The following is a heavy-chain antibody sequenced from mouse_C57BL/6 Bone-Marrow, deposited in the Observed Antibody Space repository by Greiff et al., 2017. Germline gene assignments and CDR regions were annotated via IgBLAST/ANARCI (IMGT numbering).Heavy chain of an antibody. J-gene: IGHJ4*01. CDR3: ERRRELGRGDARDY. CDR1: GYTFTSYT. D-gene: IGHD4-1*01. Sequence: QVQLQQSGAELARPGASVKMSCKASGYTFTSYTMHWVKQRPGQGLEWIGYINPSSGYTKYNQKFKDKATLTADKSSSTAYMQLSSLTSEDSAVYYGERRRELGRGDARDYGGQGTSVTVSS. CDR2: INPSSGYT. V-gene: IGHV1-4*01.